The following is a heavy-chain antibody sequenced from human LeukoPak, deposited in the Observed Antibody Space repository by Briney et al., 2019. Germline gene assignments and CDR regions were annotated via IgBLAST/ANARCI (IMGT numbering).Heavy chain of an antibody. V-gene: IGHV3-7*03. J-gene: IGHJ4*02. CDR3: ANLGGYCSGGSCYSGY. CDR2: INPDGNKK. CDR1: GLTFSSSW. Sequence: PGGSLRLSCAVSGLTFSSSWMDWVRQAPGKGLEWVASINPDGNKKYSADSVKGRFTISRDNAENSLYLQMNSLRAEDTAVYYCANLGGYCSGGSCYSGYWGQGTLVTVSS. D-gene: IGHD2-15*01.